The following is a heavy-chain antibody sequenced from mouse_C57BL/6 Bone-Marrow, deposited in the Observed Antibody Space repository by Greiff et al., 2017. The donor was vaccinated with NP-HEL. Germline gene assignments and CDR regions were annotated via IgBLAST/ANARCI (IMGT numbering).Heavy chain of an antibody. CDR3: TRLGKRGYAMDY. J-gene: IGHJ4*01. Sequence: VKLMESGAELVRPGASVTLSCKASGYTFTDYEMHWVKQTPVHGLEWIGAIDPETGGTAYNQKFKGKAILTADKSSSTAYMELRSLTSEDSAVYYCTRLGKRGYAMDYWGQGTSVTVSS. CDR2: IDPETGGT. D-gene: IGHD3-3*01. CDR1: GYTFTDYE. V-gene: IGHV1-15*01.